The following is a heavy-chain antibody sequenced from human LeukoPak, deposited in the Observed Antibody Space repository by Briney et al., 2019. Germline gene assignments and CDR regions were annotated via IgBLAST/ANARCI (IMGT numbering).Heavy chain of an antibody. J-gene: IGHJ4*02. V-gene: IGHV3-69-1*01. D-gene: IGHD1-20*01. CDR1: GFTFSDYY. CDR2: ISSSSYI. Sequence: GGSLRLSCAASGFTFSDYYMSWIRQAPGKGLEWVSSISSSSYIYYADSVKGRFTISRDNAKNTLYLQMNSLRADDTAVYYCARARITYDARFDYWGQGTLVTVSS. CDR3: ARARITYDARFDY.